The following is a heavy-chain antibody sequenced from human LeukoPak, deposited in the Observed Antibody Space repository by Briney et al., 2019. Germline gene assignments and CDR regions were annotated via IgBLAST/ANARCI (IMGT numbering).Heavy chain of an antibody. CDR1: GFTFSSYA. CDR2: ISGSGGST. Sequence: GSLRLSCAASGFTFSSYAMSWVRQAPGKGLEWVSAISGSGGSTYYADSVKGRFTISRDNSKNTLYLQMNSLRAEDTAVYYCAKGKYQLLLPDYWGQGTLVTVSS. V-gene: IGHV3-23*01. D-gene: IGHD2-2*01. CDR3: AKGKYQLLLPDY. J-gene: IGHJ4*02.